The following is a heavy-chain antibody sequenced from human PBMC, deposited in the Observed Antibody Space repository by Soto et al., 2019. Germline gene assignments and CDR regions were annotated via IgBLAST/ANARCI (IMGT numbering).Heavy chain of an antibody. V-gene: IGHV1-18*01. Sequence: QVRLVQSGAEVKKPGASVKVSCKTYGYDFTNYGINWVRQAHGQGLEWMGWISAYNGNIVYAQNFRGRATLTTDTSTGSAYMELRSLRSDDTAVYYCARAHHMLTGWEFTFWGQGTLVTVSS. D-gene: IGHD3-9*01. J-gene: IGHJ4*02. CDR1: GYDFTNYG. CDR2: ISAYNGNI. CDR3: ARAHHMLTGWEFTF.